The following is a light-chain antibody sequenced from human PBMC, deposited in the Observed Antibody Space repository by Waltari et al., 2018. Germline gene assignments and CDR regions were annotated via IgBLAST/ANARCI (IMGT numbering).Light chain of an antibody. CDR2: VNGDGSH. Sequence: QLVVTQSPSASASLGASVKFTCTLSSGHTTFAIAWHQQQPQKGPRYLMTVNGDGSHRKGDGIPDRFSGSSSWADRYLTVSSLQSEDEADYYCQTWGSDIVVFGGGTKLTVL. CDR1: SGHTTFA. V-gene: IGLV4-69*01. CDR3: QTWGSDIVV. J-gene: IGLJ2*01.